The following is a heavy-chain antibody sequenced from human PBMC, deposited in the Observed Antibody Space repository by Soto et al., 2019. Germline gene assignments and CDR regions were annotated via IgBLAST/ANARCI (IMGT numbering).Heavy chain of an antibody. D-gene: IGHD3-22*01. CDR2: IDHGGST. CDR3: ARYYYDSSGYDGMDV. J-gene: IGHJ6*02. V-gene: IGHV4-34*01. Sequence: SETLSLTCAVYGGSFSGYYWSWIRQPPGKGLEWIGEIDHGGSTNYNPSLESRVTISFDTSRNQFSLKLKSVTAADRAVYYCARYYYDSSGYDGMDVWGQGTTVTVSS. CDR1: GGSFSGYY.